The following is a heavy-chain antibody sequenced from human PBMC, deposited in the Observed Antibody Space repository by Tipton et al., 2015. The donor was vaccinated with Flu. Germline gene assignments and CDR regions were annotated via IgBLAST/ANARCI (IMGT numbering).Heavy chain of an antibody. CDR3: ARDLTRGESSGAFDI. V-gene: IGHV4-30-4*01. D-gene: IGHD3-16*01. CDR1: GGSISSGDYF. J-gene: IGHJ3*02. Sequence: TLSLTCTVSGGSISSGDYFWSWIRQPPGGGLEWIGYIYYSGSAYYNPSLKSRVTISVDTSKNQFSLNLNSVTAADTAVYYCARDLTRGESSGAFDIWGQGALVSVSS. CDR2: IYYSGSA.